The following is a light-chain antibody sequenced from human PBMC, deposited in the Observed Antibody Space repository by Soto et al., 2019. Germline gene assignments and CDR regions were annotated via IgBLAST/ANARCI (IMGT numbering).Light chain of an antibody. CDR1: QSFSTY. V-gene: IGKV3-11*01. CDR2: DTS. J-gene: IGKJ1*01. CDR3: QHRYNWPWT. Sequence: EIVLTQSPATLPLSPGERATLSCRASQSFSTYLAWYQQKPGQAPRLLIYDTSKRATGIPARFSGSGSGTDFPLTINSLEPEDFAMYYCQHRYNWPWTFGQGTKVEIK.